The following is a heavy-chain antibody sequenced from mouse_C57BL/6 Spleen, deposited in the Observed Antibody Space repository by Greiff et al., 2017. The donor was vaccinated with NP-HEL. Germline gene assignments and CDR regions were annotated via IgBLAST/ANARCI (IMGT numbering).Heavy chain of an antibody. V-gene: IGHV3-6*01. CDR1: GYSITSGYY. CDR2: ISYDGSN. CDR3: AREGYGSSYGGYWYFDV. Sequence: EVQLQQSGPGLVKPSQSLSLTCSVTGYSITSGYYWNWIRQFPGNKLEWMGYISYDGSNNYNPSLKNRISITRDTSKNQFFLKLNSVTTEDTATYYCAREGYGSSYGGYWYFDVWGTGTTVTVSS. D-gene: IGHD1-1*01. J-gene: IGHJ1*03.